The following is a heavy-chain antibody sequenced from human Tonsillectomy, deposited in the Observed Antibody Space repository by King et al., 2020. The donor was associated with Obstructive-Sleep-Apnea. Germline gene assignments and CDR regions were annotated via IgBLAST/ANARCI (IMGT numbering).Heavy chain of an antibody. CDR1: GGSISSSSYY. D-gene: IGHD3-10*01. V-gene: IGHV4-39*07. CDR3: ARTPAMGFGELLTTVDY. CDR2: IYYSGST. J-gene: IGHJ4*02. Sequence: QLQESGPGLVKPSETLSLTCTVSGGSISSSSYYWGWIRQPPGKGLEWIGSIYYSGSTYYNPSLKSRVTISVDTSKNQFSLNLSSVTAAYTAVYYCARTPAMGFGELLTTVDYWGQGTLVTVSS.